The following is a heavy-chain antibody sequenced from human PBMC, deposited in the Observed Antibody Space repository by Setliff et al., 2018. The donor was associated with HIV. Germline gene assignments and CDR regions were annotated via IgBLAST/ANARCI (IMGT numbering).Heavy chain of an antibody. CDR1: GVSVSSGGYY. CDR3: ARARTTVIRTVWFDR. D-gene: IGHD4-17*01. V-gene: IGHV4-31*03. J-gene: IGHJ5*02. Sequence: SETLSLTCTVSGVSVSSGGYYWSWIRQHPGKGLEWIGYVYHTATTYFNPSLKSRITISVDTSKNQISLKLSSVTAADTAVYYCARARTTVIRTVWFDRWGQGTLVTVSS. CDR2: VYHTATT.